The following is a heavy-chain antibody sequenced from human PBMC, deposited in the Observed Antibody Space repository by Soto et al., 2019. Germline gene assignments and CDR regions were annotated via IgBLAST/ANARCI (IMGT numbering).Heavy chain of an antibody. J-gene: IGHJ5*02. Sequence: SETLSLTCTVPGGSISSSSYCWGWIRQPAGKGLEWIGRIYTSGSTNSNPSLKSRVTMSVDTSKNQFSLKLSSVTAADTAVYYCARDNELYYDFWSGPPKRWFDPWGQGTLVTVSS. CDR1: GGSISSSSYC. CDR3: ARDNELYYDFWSGPPKRWFDP. CDR2: IYTSGST. V-gene: IGHV4-61*02. D-gene: IGHD3-3*01.